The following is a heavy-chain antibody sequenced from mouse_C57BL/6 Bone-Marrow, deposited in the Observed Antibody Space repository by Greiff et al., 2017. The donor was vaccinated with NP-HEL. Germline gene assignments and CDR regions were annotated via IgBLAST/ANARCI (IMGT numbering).Heavy chain of an antibody. V-gene: IGHV1-42*01. D-gene: IGHD1-1*01. Sequence: VQLQQSGPELVKPGASVKISCKASGYSFTGYYMNWVKQSPEKSLEWIGEINPSTGGTTYNQKFKAKATLTVDKSSSTAYMQLKSLTSEDSAVYYCASYYGSRKDWFAYWGQGTLVTVSA. CDR1: GYSFTGYY. CDR2: INPSTGGT. J-gene: IGHJ3*01. CDR3: ASYYGSRKDWFAY.